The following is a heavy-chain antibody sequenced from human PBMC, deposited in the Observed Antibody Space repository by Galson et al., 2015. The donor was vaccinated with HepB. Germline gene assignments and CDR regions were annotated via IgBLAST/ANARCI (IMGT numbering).Heavy chain of an antibody. CDR3: AKSADYDFWSGYYSWFDP. J-gene: IGHJ5*02. CDR2: ISGSGGST. CDR1: GFTFSSYA. V-gene: IGHV3-23*01. D-gene: IGHD3-3*01. Sequence: SLRLSCAASGFTFSSYAMSWVRQAPGKGLEWVSAISGSGGSTYYADSVKGRFTISRDNSKNTLYLQMNSLRAEDTAVYYCAKSADYDFWSGYYSWFDPWGQGTLVTVSS.